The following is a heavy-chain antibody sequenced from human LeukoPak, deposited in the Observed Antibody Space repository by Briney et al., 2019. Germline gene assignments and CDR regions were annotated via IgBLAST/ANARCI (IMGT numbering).Heavy chain of an antibody. CDR2: IYYSGST. V-gene: IGHV4-59*01. J-gene: IGHJ3*02. CDR3: ARRLPLAYCGGDCYPGAFDI. Sequence: SETLSLTCTVSGGSISSYYWSWIRQPPGKGLEWIGYIYYSGSTNYNPSLKSRVTISVDTSKNQFSLKLSSVTAADTAVYYCARRLPLAYCGGDCYPGAFDIWGQGTMVTVSS. CDR1: GGSISSYY. D-gene: IGHD2-21*02.